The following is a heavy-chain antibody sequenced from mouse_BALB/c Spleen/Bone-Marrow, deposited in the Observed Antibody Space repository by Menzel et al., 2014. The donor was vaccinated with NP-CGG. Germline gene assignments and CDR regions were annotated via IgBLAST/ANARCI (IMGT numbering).Heavy chain of an antibody. D-gene: IGHD4-1*01. CDR3: ARDWDWYCDV. V-gene: IGHV2-9*02. CDR1: GFSLTSYG. CDR2: IWAGGST. Sequence: VKLVESGPGLVAPSQSLSITCTVSGFSLTSYGVHWVRQPPGKGLEWLGVIWAGGSTNYNSALMSRLSISKDNSKSQVFIKMNSLQTDDTAMYYCARDWDWYCDVWGAGTTVTVSS. J-gene: IGHJ1*01.